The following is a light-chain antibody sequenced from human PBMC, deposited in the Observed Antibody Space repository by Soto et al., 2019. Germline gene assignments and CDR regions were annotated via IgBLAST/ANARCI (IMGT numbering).Light chain of an antibody. J-gene: IGKJ5*01. CDR1: QSVANSY. Sequence: EILLTQSPGTQSLSPGERATLSCRASQSVANSYLSWYQQKPSQAPRLLIYDASSRATGIPDRFSGSGSGTDFTLTISRLESEDFAVYYCQQYGTLITFGQGTRLEIK. CDR2: DAS. CDR3: QQYGTLIT. V-gene: IGKV3-20*01.